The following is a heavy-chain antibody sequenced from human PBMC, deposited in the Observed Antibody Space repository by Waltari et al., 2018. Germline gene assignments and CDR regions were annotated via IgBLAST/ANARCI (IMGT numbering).Heavy chain of an antibody. CDR2: IKSDGSST. V-gene: IGHV3-74*01. CDR1: GFSFSTSW. CDR3: VRSAFMDV. Sequence: EVQLVESGGGLVQPGGSLRLSCAASGFSFSTSWMNWARQAPGEGLVGVSRIKSDGSSTTYADSVKGRFTTSRDNARNTLYLQMNSLRADDTAVYYCVRSAFMDVWGQGTTVTVSS. J-gene: IGHJ6*02.